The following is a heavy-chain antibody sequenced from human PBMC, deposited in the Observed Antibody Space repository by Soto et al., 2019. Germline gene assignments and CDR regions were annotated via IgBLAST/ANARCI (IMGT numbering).Heavy chain of an antibody. D-gene: IGHD6-6*01. CDR2: IIPIFGTA. CDR1: GGTSSSYA. V-gene: IGHV1-69*13. J-gene: IGHJ6*02. CDR3: ARVLTIAATERYYYYYYGMDV. Sequence: SVKVSCKASGGTSSSYAISWVRQAPGQGLEWMGGIIPIFGTANYAQKFQGRVTITADESTSTAYMELSSLRSEDTAVYYCARVLTIAATERYYYYYYGMDVWGQGTTVTVSS.